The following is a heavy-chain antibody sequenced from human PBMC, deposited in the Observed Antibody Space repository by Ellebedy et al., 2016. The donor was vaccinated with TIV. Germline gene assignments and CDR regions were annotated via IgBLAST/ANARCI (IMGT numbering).Heavy chain of an antibody. Sequence: SVKVSCXASAGTFSSYAISWVRQAPGQGLEWMGGIIPIFGTANYAQKSQGRVTITADESTSTAYMELSSLRSEDTAVYYCAREGVGATTLNWYFDLWGRGTLVTVSS. V-gene: IGHV1-69*13. D-gene: IGHD1-26*01. CDR1: AGTFSSYA. CDR3: AREGVGATTLNWYFDL. CDR2: IIPIFGTA. J-gene: IGHJ2*01.